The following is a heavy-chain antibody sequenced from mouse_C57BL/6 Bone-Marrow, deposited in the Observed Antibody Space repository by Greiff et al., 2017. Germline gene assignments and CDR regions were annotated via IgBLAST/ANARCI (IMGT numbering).Heavy chain of an antibody. CDR1: GYTFTSYT. V-gene: IGHV1-4*01. Sequence: QVQLKESGAELARPGASVKMSCKASGYTFTSYTMHWVKQRPGQGLEWIGYINPSSGYTKYNQKFKDKATLTADKSSSTAYMQLSSLTSEDSAVYYCARREGWLLHDDWGQGTTRTVSS. J-gene: IGHJ2*01. D-gene: IGHD2-3*01. CDR3: ARREGWLLHDD. CDR2: INPSSGYT.